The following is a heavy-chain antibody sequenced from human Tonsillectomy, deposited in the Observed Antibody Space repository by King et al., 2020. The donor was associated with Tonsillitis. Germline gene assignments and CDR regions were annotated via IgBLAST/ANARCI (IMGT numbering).Heavy chain of an antibody. Sequence: VQLQQWGAGLLKPSETLSLTCAVYGGSFSGYYWSWIRQPPGKGLEWIGEINHSGSTNYNPSLKSRVTISVDTSKNQCSLKLSSVTAADTAVYYCARYFGSYELDPWGQGTLVTVSS. CDR2: INHSGST. CDR3: ARYFGSYELDP. J-gene: IGHJ5*02. D-gene: IGHD2-21*01. CDR1: GGSFSGYY. V-gene: IGHV4-34*01.